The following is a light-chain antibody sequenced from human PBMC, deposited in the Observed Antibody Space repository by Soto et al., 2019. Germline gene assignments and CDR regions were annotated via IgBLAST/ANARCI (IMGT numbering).Light chain of an antibody. J-gene: IGLJ3*02. V-gene: IGLV2-23*02. CDR3: CSYAGSSTWV. CDR2: EVS. CDR1: SSDVGYYNI. Sequence: QSALTQPASVSGSPGQSITMPCTGTSSDVGYYNIVSWYQQHPGKAPKLLIYEVSKRPSGVSDRFSGSKSGNTASLTISGLQAEDEADYYCCSYAGSSTWVFGGGTQLTVL.